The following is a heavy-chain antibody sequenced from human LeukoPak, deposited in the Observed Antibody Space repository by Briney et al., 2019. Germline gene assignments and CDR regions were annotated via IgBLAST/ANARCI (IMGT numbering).Heavy chain of an antibody. J-gene: IGHJ5*02. CDR3: ASGYSSSWLSLDP. CDR2: IYSGSST. CDR1: GFTVSSNY. V-gene: IGHV3-53*01. Sequence: GGSLRLSCAASGFTVSSNYMNWVRQAPGKGLEWVSVIYSGSSTYYADSVKGRFTISRDNSKNTLYLQMNSLRVEDTAVYYCASGYSSSWLSLDPWGQGTLVTVSS. D-gene: IGHD6-13*01.